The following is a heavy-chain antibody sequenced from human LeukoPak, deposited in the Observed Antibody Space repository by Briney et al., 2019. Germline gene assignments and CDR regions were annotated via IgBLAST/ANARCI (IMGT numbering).Heavy chain of an antibody. Sequence: GGSLRLSCAASGFTFSSYGMHWVRQAPGKGLEWVAVIWYDGSNKYYADSVKGRFTISRDNFKNTLYLQMNSLRAEDTAVYYCARDAYSSSNYFDYWGQGTLVTVSS. J-gene: IGHJ4*02. CDR2: IWYDGSNK. V-gene: IGHV3-33*01. CDR3: ARDAYSSSNYFDY. D-gene: IGHD6-6*01. CDR1: GFTFSSYG.